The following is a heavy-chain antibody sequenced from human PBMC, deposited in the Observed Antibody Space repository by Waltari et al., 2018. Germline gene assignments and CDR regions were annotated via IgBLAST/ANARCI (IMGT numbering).Heavy chain of an antibody. CDR2: IYYSGST. CDR3: AGGGSSSFYFDY. CDR1: GCSISSYY. Sequence: QVQLQESGPGLVKPSETLSLTCTVSGCSISSYYWSWIRQPPGKGLEWIGYIYYSGSTNYNPSLKSRVTISVDTSKNQFSLKLSSVTAADTAVYYCAGGGSSSFYFDYWGQGTLVTVSS. J-gene: IGHJ4*02. V-gene: IGHV4-59*01. D-gene: IGHD6-6*01.